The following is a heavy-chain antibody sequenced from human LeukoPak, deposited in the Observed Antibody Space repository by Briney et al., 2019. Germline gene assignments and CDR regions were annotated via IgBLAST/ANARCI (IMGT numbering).Heavy chain of an antibody. V-gene: IGHV4-39*07. Sequence: PSETLSLTCTVSGGSISSSNYYWGWIRQPPGKGLEWIGSIYYSGSTYYNPSLKSRVTISVDTSKNQFSLKLSSVTAADTAVYYCAGYCSGGSCYYYFDYWGQGTLVTVSS. CDR1: GGSISSSNYY. D-gene: IGHD2-15*01. J-gene: IGHJ4*02. CDR2: IYYSGST. CDR3: AGYCSGGSCYYYFDY.